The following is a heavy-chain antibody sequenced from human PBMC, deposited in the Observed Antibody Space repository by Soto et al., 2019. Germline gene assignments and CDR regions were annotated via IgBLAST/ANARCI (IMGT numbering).Heavy chain of an antibody. Sequence: GGSLRLSCAASGLTFSSYGMHWVRQAPGKGLEWVAVIWYDGSNKYYADSVKGRFTISRDNSKNTLYLQMNSLRAEDTAVYYCARDGSRSLYYFDYWGQGTLVTVSS. J-gene: IGHJ4*02. D-gene: IGHD6-13*01. CDR2: IWYDGSNK. CDR3: ARDGSRSLYYFDY. V-gene: IGHV3-33*01. CDR1: GLTFSSYG.